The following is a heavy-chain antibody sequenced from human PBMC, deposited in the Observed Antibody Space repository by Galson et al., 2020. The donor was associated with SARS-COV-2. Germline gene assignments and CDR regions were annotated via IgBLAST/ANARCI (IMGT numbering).Heavy chain of an antibody. CDR3: ARPVAGYGDVVFDR. Sequence: SETLSLTCTVSGDSISSGSYYWGWVRQSPGKGLEWIGSVSQSGTNYYNPSLKSRVTISVDTSKNQFSLRLIYVTAADTAEYYCARPVAGYGDVVFDRWGQGTLVTVSS. D-gene: IGHD4-17*01. CDR1: GDSISSGSYY. CDR2: VSQSGTN. J-gene: IGHJ5*02. V-gene: IGHV4-39*07.